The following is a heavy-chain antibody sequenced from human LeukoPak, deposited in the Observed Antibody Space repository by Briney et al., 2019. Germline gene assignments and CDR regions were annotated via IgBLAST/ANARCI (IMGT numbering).Heavy chain of an antibody. J-gene: IGHJ5*01. D-gene: IGHD3-16*01. CDR1: GFTFSSYW. Sequence: PGGSLRLSCTVSGFTFSSYWMSWVRQAPGKGLERVANIEHDGSTKFYLDSVKGRFTISRDNAKNSLYLQMNSLRVEDTAVYYCSRGLNYYDAPGDNWFESWGQGTLVTVSS. V-gene: IGHV3-7*01. CDR2: IEHDGSTK. CDR3: SRGLNYYDAPGDNWFES.